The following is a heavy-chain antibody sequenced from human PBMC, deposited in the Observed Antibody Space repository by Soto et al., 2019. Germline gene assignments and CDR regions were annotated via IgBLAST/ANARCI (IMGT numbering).Heavy chain of an antibody. J-gene: IGHJ4*02. V-gene: IGHV3-15*01. CDR2: IKSKTDGGTT. Sequence: GGSLRLSCAASGFTFSNAWMSWVRQAPGKGLEWVGRIKSKTDGGTTDYAAPVKGRFTISRDDSKNTLYLQMNSLKTEDTAVYYCTTSIVVVPAATNLYYFDYWGQGTLVTVS. CDR1: GFTFSNAW. D-gene: IGHD2-2*01. CDR3: TTSIVVVPAATNLYYFDY.